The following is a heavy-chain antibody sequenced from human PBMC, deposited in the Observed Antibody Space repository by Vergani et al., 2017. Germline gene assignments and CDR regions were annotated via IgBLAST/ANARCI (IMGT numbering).Heavy chain of an antibody. CDR1: GGSISSYY. J-gene: IGHJ6*02. Sequence: QVQLQESGPGLVKPSETLSLTCTVSGGSISSYYWSWIRQPPGKGLEWIGYIYYSGSTNYNPSLKSRVTISVDTSKNQFSLKLSSVTAADTAVYYCARGARSGGYGPGMDVWGQGTTVTVSS. V-gene: IGHV4-59*01. CDR3: ARGARSGGYGPGMDV. D-gene: IGHD1-26*01. CDR2: IYYSGST.